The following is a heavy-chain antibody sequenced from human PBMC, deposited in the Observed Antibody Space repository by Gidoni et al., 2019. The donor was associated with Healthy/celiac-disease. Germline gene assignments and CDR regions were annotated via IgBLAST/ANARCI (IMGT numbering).Heavy chain of an antibody. J-gene: IGHJ6*02. V-gene: IGHV1-3*01. D-gene: IGHD5-12*01. CDR1: GYTFTSYA. CDR3: ARGMGYENYYYYGMDV. Sequence: QIQLVQSGAEVKKPGASVKVSCKASGYTFTSYAMHWVRQAPGQRLEWMGWINAGNGNTKYSQKFQGRVTITRDTSASTAYMEVSSLRSEDTAVYYCARGMGYENYYYYGMDVWGQGTTVTVSS. CDR2: INAGNGNT.